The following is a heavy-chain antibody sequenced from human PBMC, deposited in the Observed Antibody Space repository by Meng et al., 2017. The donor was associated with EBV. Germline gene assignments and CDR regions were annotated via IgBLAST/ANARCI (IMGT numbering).Heavy chain of an antibody. V-gene: IGHV1-2*06. Sequence: VQLVQAGAEVKKPGASVKVSCKASGYTFTGYYMHWVRQAPGQGLEWMGRINPNSGGTNYAQKFQGRVTMTRDTSISTAYMELSRLRSDDTAVYYCARVGIAVAGTGDYWGQGTLVTVSS. J-gene: IGHJ4*02. CDR2: INPNSGGT. CDR3: ARVGIAVAGTGDY. D-gene: IGHD6-19*01. CDR1: GYTFTGYY.